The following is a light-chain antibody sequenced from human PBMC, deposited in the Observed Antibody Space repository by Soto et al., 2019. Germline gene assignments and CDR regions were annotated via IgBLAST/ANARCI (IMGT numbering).Light chain of an antibody. CDR3: QQYKNWHPLT. CDR2: GAS. CDR1: HSVSSD. Sequence: EIVMTQSPATLSVSPGKIATLSCRASHSVSSDLAWYQQKPVHPPRLLIYGASTRATDIPASFSGSGSATEFTLTISSLQPADFAAYYCQQYKNWHPLTFGQGTRLEIK. V-gene: IGKV3-15*01. J-gene: IGKJ5*01.